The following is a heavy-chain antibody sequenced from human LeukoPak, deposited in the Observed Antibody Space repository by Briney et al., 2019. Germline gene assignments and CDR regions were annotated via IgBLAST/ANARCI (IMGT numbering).Heavy chain of an antibody. CDR1: GGSISSYY. D-gene: IGHD3-22*01. J-gene: IGHJ4*02. Sequence: PSETLSLTCTVSGGSISSYYWSWIRQPPGKGLEWIGYIYTSGSTNYNPSLKSRVTISVDTSKNQFSLKLSSVTAADTAVYYCARSANYYDSSGYNDYFDYWGQGTLVTVSS. CDR2: IYTSGST. CDR3: ARSANYYDSSGYNDYFDY. V-gene: IGHV4-4*09.